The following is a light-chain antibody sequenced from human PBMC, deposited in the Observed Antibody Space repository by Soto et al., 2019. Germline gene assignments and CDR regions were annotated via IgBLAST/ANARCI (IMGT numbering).Light chain of an antibody. J-gene: IGLJ1*01. V-gene: IGLV1-51*02. Sequence: QSVLTQPPSVSAAPGQKVTISCSGSSSNIENYYVSWYQQLPGTAPKLLIYENNKRPSGIPARFSGSKSGTSATLGITGLQTGDEADYYCGTWDSSLSVYVFGTATKLTVL. CDR1: SSNIENYY. CDR2: ENN. CDR3: GTWDSSLSVYV.